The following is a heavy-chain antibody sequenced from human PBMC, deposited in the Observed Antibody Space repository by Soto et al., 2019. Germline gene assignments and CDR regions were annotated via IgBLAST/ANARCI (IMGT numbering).Heavy chain of an antibody. CDR2: IYNSWST. J-gene: IGHJ2*01. CDR1: AGSVSGDTHY. Sequence: QAQLQESGPGPVKPSETLSLTCTVSAGSVSGDTHYWSWIRQPTGKGLEWIWYIYNSWSTNDNPARTRRVTISVDTSKNQLSLKLRSVTGADTAVYHCARGYGTRWYWFDLWGRGTLVTVSP. CDR3: ARGYGTRWYWFDL. V-gene: IGHV4-61*01. D-gene: IGHD6-13*01.